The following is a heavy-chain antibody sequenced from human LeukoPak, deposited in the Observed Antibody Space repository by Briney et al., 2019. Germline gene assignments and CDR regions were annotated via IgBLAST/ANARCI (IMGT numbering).Heavy chain of an antibody. CDR2: ISYIGST. CDR3: AGTGLFFDY. V-gene: IGHV4-59*01. J-gene: IGHJ4*02. CDR1: GXSIDSYY. D-gene: IGHD7-27*01. Sequence: SETLSLTCTVSGXSIDSYYWSWIRQPPGKGLEWIGYISYIGSTTYNPSLKSRVTISVDTSKNQFSLKLSSVTAADTAVYYCAGTGLFFDYWSQGTLVTVSS.